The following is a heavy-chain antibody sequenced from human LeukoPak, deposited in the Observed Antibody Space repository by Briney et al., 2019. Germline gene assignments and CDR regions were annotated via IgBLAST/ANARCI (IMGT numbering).Heavy chain of an antibody. D-gene: IGHD3-10*01. V-gene: IGHV1-69*13. CDR3: ARASVWFGELLNWFDP. J-gene: IGHJ5*02. CDR1: GYTFTSYG. Sequence: ASVKVSCKASGYTFTSYGISWVRQAPGQGLEWMGGIIPIFGTANYAQKFQGRVTITADESTSTAYMELSSLRSEDTAVYYCARASVWFGELLNWFDPWGQGTLVTVSS. CDR2: IIPIFGTA.